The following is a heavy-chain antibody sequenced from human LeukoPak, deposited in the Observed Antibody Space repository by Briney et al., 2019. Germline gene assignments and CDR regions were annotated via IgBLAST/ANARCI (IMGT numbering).Heavy chain of an antibody. CDR2: ISGSGGTT. J-gene: IGHJ4*02. Sequence: GGSLRLSCAASGFTFNNYAMTWVRQAPGKGLEWVSSISGSGGTTYYADSVKGRFTISRDNSKNTLPLQMNSLRAEDTAVYYCAKGLSSGPGRFDYWGQGTLVTVSS. CDR3: AKGLSSGPGRFDY. CDR1: GFTFNNYA. D-gene: IGHD6-19*01. V-gene: IGHV3-23*01.